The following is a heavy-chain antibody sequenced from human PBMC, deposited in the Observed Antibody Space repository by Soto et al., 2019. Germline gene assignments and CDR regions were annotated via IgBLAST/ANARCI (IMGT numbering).Heavy chain of an antibody. V-gene: IGHV1-24*01. CDR1: GYTLTELS. D-gene: IGHD2-2*02. Sequence: ASVKVSCKVSGYTLTELSMHWVRQAPGKGLEWMGGFDPEDGETIYAQKFQGRVTMTEDTSTDTAYMELSSLRSEDTAVYYCATDLGARYCSSTSCYRRFDPRGQGTPVTVSS. J-gene: IGHJ5*02. CDR3: ATDLGARYCSSTSCYRRFDP. CDR2: FDPEDGET.